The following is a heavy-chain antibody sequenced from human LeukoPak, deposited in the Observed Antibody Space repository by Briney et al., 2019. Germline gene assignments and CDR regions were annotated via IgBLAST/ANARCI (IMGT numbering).Heavy chain of an antibody. CDR2: IRGSGGST. Sequence: PGGSLRLSCAASGFTFSSYAMSWVRQAPGKGLEWVSAIRGSGGSTYYADSAKGRFTISRDNSKNTLYLQMNSLRAEDTAVYYCAKSPKMVVVNYDYWGQGTLVTVSS. CDR3: AKSPKMVVVNYDY. CDR1: GFTFSSYA. V-gene: IGHV3-23*01. D-gene: IGHD3-22*01. J-gene: IGHJ4*02.